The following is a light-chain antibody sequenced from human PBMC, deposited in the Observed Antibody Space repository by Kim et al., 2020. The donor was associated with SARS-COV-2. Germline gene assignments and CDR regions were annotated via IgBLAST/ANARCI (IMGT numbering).Light chain of an antibody. CDR2: GAS. Sequence: LSPGERATLSCRASQSVSRNYLAWYQGKPGQAPRLLICGASSRATGIPDRFSGSGSGTDFTLTISRLEPEDFAVYYCQQYGSSPYTFGQGTKLEIK. CDR1: QSVSRNY. J-gene: IGKJ2*01. CDR3: QQYGSSPYT. V-gene: IGKV3-20*01.